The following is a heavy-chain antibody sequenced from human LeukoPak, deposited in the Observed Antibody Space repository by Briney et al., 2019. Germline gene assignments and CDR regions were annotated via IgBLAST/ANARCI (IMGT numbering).Heavy chain of an antibody. D-gene: IGHD1-1*01. J-gene: IGHJ4*02. CDR2: IRSKAYGETA. CDR1: GLTFGDYA. CDR3: TRDRGAYNLYDY. Sequence: PGGSLRLPCTASGLTFGDYAMSWIRQAPGKGLEWVGFIRSKAYGETADYAASVKGRFTISRDDSKAIAYLQMNSLKTEDTAVYHCTRDRGAYNLYDYWGQGTLVTVSS. V-gene: IGHV3-49*03.